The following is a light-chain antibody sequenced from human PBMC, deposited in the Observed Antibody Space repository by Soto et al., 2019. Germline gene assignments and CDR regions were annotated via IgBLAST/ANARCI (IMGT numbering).Light chain of an antibody. Sequence: QSALTQPDSVSGSPGQTITITCTGTSSDVGGYAYVSWYQQYPGKVPKLVISEVSNRPSGVSHRFSGSRSGNTASLTISGLQAEDEADYHCSSYTSSTTPVFGGGTKLTVL. CDR2: EVS. V-gene: IGLV2-14*01. CDR1: SSDVGGYAY. CDR3: SSYTSSTTPV. J-gene: IGLJ2*01.